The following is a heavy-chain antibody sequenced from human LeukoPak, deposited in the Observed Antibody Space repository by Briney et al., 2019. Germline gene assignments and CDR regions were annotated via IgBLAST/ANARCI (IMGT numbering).Heavy chain of an antibody. CDR1: GFTFSSYA. V-gene: IGHV3-23*01. J-gene: IGHJ1*01. CDR3: AKPIVGATVENFQH. D-gene: IGHD1-26*01. CDR2: TSGSGGST. Sequence: PGGSLRLSCAASGFTFSSYAMSWVRQAPGKGLEWVPATSGSGGSTYYADSVKGRFTISRDNSKNTLYLQMNSLRAEDTAVYYCAKPIVGATVENFQHWGQGTLVTVSS.